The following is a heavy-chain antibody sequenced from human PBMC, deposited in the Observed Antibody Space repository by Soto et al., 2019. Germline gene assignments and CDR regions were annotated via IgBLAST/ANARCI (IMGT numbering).Heavy chain of an antibody. D-gene: IGHD3-10*01. CDR2: ISYDGSNK. Sequence: GWSLRLSCAASVFTFSSYGMHWCRQAPGKGLEWVAVISYDGSNKYYADSVKGRYTISRDNSKNTLYLQMNSLRAEDTAVYYCATHGLGELLHYYYYGMDVWGQGTTVTVSS. J-gene: IGHJ6*02. CDR3: ATHGLGELLHYYYYGMDV. V-gene: IGHV3-30*03. CDR1: VFTFSSYG.